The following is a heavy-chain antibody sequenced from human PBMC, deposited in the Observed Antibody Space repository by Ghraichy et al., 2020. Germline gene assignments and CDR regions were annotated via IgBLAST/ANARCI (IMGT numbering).Heavy chain of an antibody. Sequence: GGSLRLSCAASGFTFDDYAMHWVRQAPGKGLEWVSGISWKSVTMGYADSVKGRFIISRDNAKNSLYLQMNSLRAEDTALYYCAKGTGGGFLQWVLDYWGQGTLVTVSS. CDR1: GFTFDDYA. CDR3: AKGTGGGFLQWVLDY. D-gene: IGHD3-3*01. J-gene: IGHJ4*02. V-gene: IGHV3-9*01. CDR2: ISWKSVTM.